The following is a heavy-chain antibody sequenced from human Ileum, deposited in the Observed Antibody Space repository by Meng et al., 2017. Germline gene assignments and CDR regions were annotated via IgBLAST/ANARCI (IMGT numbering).Heavy chain of an antibody. Sequence: LKMPGPSVKFPCKASGYTFTDYAINWVRRAPGQGLQWVGWISTKTANPAYAQGFTGRFVFSLDTSVSTAYLQISSLKAEDTAVYYCARGGSSGWLPDYWGQGTLVTVSS. D-gene: IGHD6-19*01. J-gene: IGHJ4*02. CDR1: GYTFTDYA. V-gene: IGHV7-4-1*02. CDR2: ISTKTANP. CDR3: ARGGSSGWLPDY.